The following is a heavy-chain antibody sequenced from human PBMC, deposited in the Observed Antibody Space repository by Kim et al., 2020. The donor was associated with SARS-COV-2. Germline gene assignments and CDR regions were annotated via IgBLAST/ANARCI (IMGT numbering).Heavy chain of an antibody. V-gene: IGHV6-1*01. J-gene: IGHJ4*02. D-gene: IGHD2-2*01. Sequence: VSVKSRITINPDTSKNQFSLQLNSVTPEDTAVYYCASSVEVVPAAPFFDYWGQGTLVTVSS. CDR3: ASSVEVVPAAPFFDY.